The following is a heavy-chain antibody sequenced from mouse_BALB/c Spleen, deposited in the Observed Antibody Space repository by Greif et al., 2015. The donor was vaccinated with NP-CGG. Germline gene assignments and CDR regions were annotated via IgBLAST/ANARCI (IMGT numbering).Heavy chain of an antibody. D-gene: IGHD1-1*01. J-gene: IGHJ2*01. CDR2: ISYSGST. CDR1: GDSITSGY. Sequence: EVKVEESGPSLVKPSQTLSLTCSVTGDSITSGYWNWIRKFPGNKLEYMGYISYSGSTYYNPSLKSRISITRDTSKNQYYLQLNSVTTEDTATYYCARYYYGSSYYFDYWGQGTTHTVSS. CDR3: ARYYYGSSYYFDY. V-gene: IGHV3-8*02.